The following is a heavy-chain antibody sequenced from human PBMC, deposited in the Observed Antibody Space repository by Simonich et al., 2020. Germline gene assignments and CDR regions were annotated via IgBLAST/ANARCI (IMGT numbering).Heavy chain of an antibody. CDR2: INHRGST. V-gene: IGHV4-34*01. D-gene: IGHD3-9*01. J-gene: IGHJ5*02. Sequence: QVQLQQWGAGLLKPSETLSLTCAVYGGSFSGYYWSWIRQPPGKGLEWIGEINHRGSTNDNPTLKSRVTRSVDTSKNQCSLKLSSVTAADTAVYYCARCGLVNYDMLTGYHNWFDPWGQGTLVTVSS. CDR3: ARCGLVNYDMLTGYHNWFDP. CDR1: GGSFSGYY.